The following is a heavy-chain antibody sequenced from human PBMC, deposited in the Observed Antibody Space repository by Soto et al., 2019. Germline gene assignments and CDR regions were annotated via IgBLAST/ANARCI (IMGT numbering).Heavy chain of an antibody. CDR2: INHSGST. CDR1: GGSFSGYY. V-gene: IGHV4-34*01. CDR3: ARRLAVADY. J-gene: IGHJ4*02. Sequence: SETLSLTCAVYGGSFSGYYWSWIRQPPGKGLEWIGEINHSGSTNYNPSLKSRVTISVDTSKNQFSLKLSSVTAADTAVYYCARRLAVADYWGQGTLVTVSS. D-gene: IGHD6-19*01.